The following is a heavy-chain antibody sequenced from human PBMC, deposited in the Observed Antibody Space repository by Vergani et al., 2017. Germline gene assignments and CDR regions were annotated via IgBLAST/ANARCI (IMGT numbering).Heavy chain of an antibody. CDR3: ARGAAGYCSGGSCYLSY. CDR2: IIPIFGTA. Sequence: QVQLVQSGAEVKKPGSSVKVSCKASGGTFSSYAISWVRQAPGQGLEWMGGIIPIFGTANYAQKFQGRVTITADESTSTAYMELSSLRAEDTAVYYCARGAAGYCSGGSCYLSYWGQGTLVTVSS. V-gene: IGHV1-69*01. J-gene: IGHJ4*02. D-gene: IGHD2-15*01. CDR1: GGTFSSYA.